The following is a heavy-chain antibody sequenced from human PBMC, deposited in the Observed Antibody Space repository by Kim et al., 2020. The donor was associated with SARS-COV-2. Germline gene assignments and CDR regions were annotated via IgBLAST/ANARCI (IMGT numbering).Heavy chain of an antibody. V-gene: IGHV4-39*01. CDR1: GGSISSSSYY. CDR2: IYYSGST. Sequence: SETLSLTCSVSGGSISSSSYYWGWIRPPPGKGLEWIGSIYYSGSTHYNPSLKSRVTISVDTSKNQFSLKLSSVTAADTAVYYCARRQAYYNILTGYYPDAFDIWGQGTMVTVSS. J-gene: IGHJ3*02. CDR3: ARRQAYYNILTGYYPDAFDI. D-gene: IGHD3-9*01.